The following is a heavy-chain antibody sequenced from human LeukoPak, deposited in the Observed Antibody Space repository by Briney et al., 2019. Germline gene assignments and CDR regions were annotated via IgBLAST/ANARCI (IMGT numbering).Heavy chain of an antibody. J-gene: IGHJ4*02. V-gene: IGHV4-39*07. CDR3: ARPSHDYGDYSHFDY. CDR1: GGSISSSSYH. D-gene: IGHD4-17*01. CDR2: IYYSGST. Sequence: PSETLSLTCTVSGGSISSSSYHWGWIRQPPGKGLEWIGTIYYSGSTYYSPSLKSRVTISVDRSKNQFSLKLSSVTAADTAVYYCARPSHDYGDYSHFDYWGQGTLVTVSS.